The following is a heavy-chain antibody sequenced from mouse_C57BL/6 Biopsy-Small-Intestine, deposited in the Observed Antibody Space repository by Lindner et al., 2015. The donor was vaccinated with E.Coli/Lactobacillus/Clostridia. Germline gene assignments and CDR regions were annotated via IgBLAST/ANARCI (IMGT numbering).Heavy chain of an antibody. V-gene: IGHV1S61*01. CDR1: GYTFTSYG. J-gene: IGHJ4*01. Sequence: SVKVSCKASGYTFTSYGISWVRQAPGQGLEWMGWISTYSINTNYAQKFQGRVTVATDTSTSTAYMELRSLRSDDTAVYYCARYYDYIWGSNRQWHFDYWGQGTLVTVSS. CDR3: ARYYDYIWGSNRQWHFDY. D-gene: IGHD2-4*01. CDR2: ISTYSINT.